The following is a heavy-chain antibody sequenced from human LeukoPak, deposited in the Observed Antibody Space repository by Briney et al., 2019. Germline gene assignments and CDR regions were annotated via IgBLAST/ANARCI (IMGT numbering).Heavy chain of an antibody. CDR1: GGSISSDY. Sequence: SETLSLTCTVSGGSISSDYWSWIRQPPGKGLEWIGYIYYRGSTNYNPSLKSRVTISVDTYKNQFSLKLSSVTAADTAVYYCARGGMAAQLYSSSWSPPLYYYYGMDVWGQGTTVTVSS. V-gene: IGHV4-59*01. J-gene: IGHJ6*02. CDR3: ARGGMAAQLYSSSWSPPLYYYYGMDV. CDR2: IYYRGST. D-gene: IGHD6-13*01.